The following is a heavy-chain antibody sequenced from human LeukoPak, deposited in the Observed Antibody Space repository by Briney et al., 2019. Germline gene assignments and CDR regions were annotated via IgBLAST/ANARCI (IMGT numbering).Heavy chain of an antibody. CDR2: INHSGST. J-gene: IGHJ4*02. D-gene: IGHD5-18*01. CDR1: GGSFSGYY. CDR3: ARNRKRGYSYGPVGFFH. V-gene: IGHV4-34*01. Sequence: SETLSLTCAVYGGSFSGYYWSWIRQPPGKGLEWIGEINHSGSTNYNPSLKSRVTISVDTSKNQLSLKLSSVTAADTAVYYCARNRKRGYSYGPVGFFHWGQGTLVTVSS.